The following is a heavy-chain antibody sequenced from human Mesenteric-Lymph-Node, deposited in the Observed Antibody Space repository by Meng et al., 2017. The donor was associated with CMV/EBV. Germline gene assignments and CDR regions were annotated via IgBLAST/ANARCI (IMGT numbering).Heavy chain of an antibody. D-gene: IGHD7-27*01. Sequence: GESLKISCAGSGFNFSTYLMHWVRQAPGKGLEWVAFIRYDGSNKYYADSVKGRFTISRDNSKNTLYLQMNSLRAEDTAVYYCAKIENWGSGYWGQGTLVTVSS. V-gene: IGHV3-30*02. CDR3: AKIENWGSGY. CDR1: GFNFSTYL. CDR2: IRYDGSNK. J-gene: IGHJ4*02.